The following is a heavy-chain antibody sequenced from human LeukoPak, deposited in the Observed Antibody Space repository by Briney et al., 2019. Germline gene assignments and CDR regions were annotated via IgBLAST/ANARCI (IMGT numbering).Heavy chain of an antibody. CDR3: ASAIVGTTTDY. V-gene: IGHV3-11*01. CDR2: INSSGRTI. J-gene: IGHJ4*02. CDR1: GFTFIDHY. Sequence: PGGSLTLSCAASGFTFIDHYMNWIRQAAGKGLEGVSYINSSGRTIHYAESVKCRFTICRDDAENSVYLQMNSLRAEDTAVYYCASAIVGTTTDYWGQGTLVTVSS. D-gene: IGHD1-26*01.